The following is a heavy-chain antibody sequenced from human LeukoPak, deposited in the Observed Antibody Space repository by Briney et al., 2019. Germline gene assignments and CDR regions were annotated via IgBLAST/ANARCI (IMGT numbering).Heavy chain of an antibody. CDR2: INPNSGGT. CDR3: ARLIVVVPAAIKANWFDP. D-gene: IGHD2-2*02. CDR1: GYTFTDYY. Sequence: ASVRVSCKASGYTFTDYYMHWVRQAPGQGLEWMGWINPNSGGTNYAQKFQGRVTMTRDTSISTAYMELSRLRSDDTAVYYCARLIVVVPAAIKANWFDPWGQGTLVTVSS. V-gene: IGHV1-2*02. J-gene: IGHJ5*02.